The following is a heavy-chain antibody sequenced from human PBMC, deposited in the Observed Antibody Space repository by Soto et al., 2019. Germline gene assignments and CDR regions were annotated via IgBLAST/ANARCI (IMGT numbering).Heavy chain of an antibody. CDR1: GYTFISHG. V-gene: IGHV1-18*04. CDR3: ARVSSSIVVVPDYGMDV. CDR2: ISGKNGNT. D-gene: IGHD2-15*01. J-gene: IGHJ6*02. Sequence: QVQLVQSGVEVKKPGASVKVSCKASGYTFISHGFSWVRQAPGQGLEWMGWISGKNGNTNYAQKLQGRVTLTTDTSTSTAYMELRSLRSDDTAVYYCARVSSSIVVVPDYGMDVWGQGTTVTVSS.